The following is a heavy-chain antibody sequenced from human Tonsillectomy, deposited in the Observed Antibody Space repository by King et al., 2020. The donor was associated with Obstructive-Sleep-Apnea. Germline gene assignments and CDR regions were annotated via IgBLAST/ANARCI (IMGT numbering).Heavy chain of an antibody. V-gene: IGHV3-30*18. CDR1: GFTFNSYG. D-gene: IGHD1-26*01. CDR3: AKVASAVIVGATGYFDY. Sequence: QVQLVESGGGVVQPGRSLRLSCVTSGFTFNSYGMHWVRQAPGKGLAWVSIISYDGSNKYYADSVKGRFTISRDNSKNTLYLQMDSLRPEDTAMYYCAKVASAVIVGATGYFDYWGQGTLVTVSS. CDR2: ISYDGSNK. J-gene: IGHJ4*02.